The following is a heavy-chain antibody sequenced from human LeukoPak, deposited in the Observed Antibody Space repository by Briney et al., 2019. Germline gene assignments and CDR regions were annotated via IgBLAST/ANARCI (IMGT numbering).Heavy chain of an antibody. CDR1: GITFSSYA. V-gene: IGHV3-30*04. Sequence: GRSLRLSCAASGITFSSYAMHWVRQAPGKGLDWVAVISYDGSNKYYAGSVKGRFTISRDNSKNTLYLQMNSLRAEDTAVYYCARVMGRYCSSTSCYVDYWGQGTLVTVSS. D-gene: IGHD2-2*01. CDR3: ARVMGRYCSSTSCYVDY. CDR2: ISYDGSNK. J-gene: IGHJ4*02.